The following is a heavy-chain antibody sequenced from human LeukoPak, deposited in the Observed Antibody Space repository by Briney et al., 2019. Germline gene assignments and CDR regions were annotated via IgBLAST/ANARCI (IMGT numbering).Heavy chain of an antibody. CDR1: GFTFSSYG. CDR2: IWYDGSNK. Sequence: GGSLRLSCAASGFTFSSYGMHWVRQAPGKGLEWVAVIWYDGSNKYYADSVKGRFTISRDNSKSTLYLQMNSLRAEDTAVYYCARDLGSGSYYPDYWGQGTLVTVSS. V-gene: IGHV3-33*01. CDR3: ARDLGSGSYYPDY. J-gene: IGHJ4*02. D-gene: IGHD3-10*01.